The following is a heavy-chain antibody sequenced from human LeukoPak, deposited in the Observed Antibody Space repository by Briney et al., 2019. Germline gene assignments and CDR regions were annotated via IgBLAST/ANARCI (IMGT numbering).Heavy chain of an antibody. D-gene: IGHD1-1*01. J-gene: IGHJ4*02. CDR2: IKEDGSEK. V-gene: IGHV3-7*04. Sequence: SGGSLRLSCAASGFTFSSYWMNWVRQAPGKGLEWVANIKEDGSEKYYVDSVKGRFTISRDNAKNSLYLQMNSLRAEDTAVYHCARGKGNAFDYWGQGTLVTVSS. CDR1: GFTFSSYW. CDR3: ARGKGNAFDY.